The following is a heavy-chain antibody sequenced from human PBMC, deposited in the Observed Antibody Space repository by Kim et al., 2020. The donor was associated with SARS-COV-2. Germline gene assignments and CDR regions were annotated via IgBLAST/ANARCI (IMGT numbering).Heavy chain of an antibody. D-gene: IGHD2-8*02. J-gene: IGHJ4*02. V-gene: IGHV6-1*01. CDR3: ARGGGEYCTGGVCYYFDY. Sequence: KSRITINPDTSKNQFSLQMNSVTPEDTAVYYCARGGGEYCTGGVCYYFDYWGQGTLVTVSS.